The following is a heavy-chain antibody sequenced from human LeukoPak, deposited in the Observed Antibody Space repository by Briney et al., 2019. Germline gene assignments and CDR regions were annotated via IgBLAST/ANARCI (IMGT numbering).Heavy chain of an antibody. V-gene: IGHV3-21*01. D-gene: IGHD1-7*01. J-gene: IGHJ4*02. CDR3: ARAHNWKYGTFDY. CDR1: GFTFSSYS. CDR2: ISSSSSYI. Sequence: GGSLRLSCAASGFTFSSYSMNWVRQAPGKGLEWVSCISSSSSYIYYADSVKGRFTISRDNTKNSLYLQMNSLRVEDTAVYYCARAHNWKYGTFDYWGQGTLVTVSS.